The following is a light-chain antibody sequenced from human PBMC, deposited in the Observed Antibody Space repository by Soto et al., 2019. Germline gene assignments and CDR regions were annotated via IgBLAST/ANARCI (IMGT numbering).Light chain of an antibody. J-gene: IGKJ4*01. CDR2: VAS. V-gene: IGKV3-15*01. Sequence: EIVMTQSPATLSVSPGERATLSCRASQSVSSNLAWYQQKPGQTPKLLIYVASTRATGIPARFSGSGSVTEFTRTIISLQSEDCAVYYCQQYNVWPRTFGGGTKVEF. CDR1: QSVSSN. CDR3: QQYNVWPRT.